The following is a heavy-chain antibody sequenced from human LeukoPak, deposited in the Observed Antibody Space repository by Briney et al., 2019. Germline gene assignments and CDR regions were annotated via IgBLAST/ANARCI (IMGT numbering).Heavy chain of an antibody. CDR3: ARYITYYYGSGSYYAFDY. D-gene: IGHD3-10*01. CDR2: IYYTGST. V-gene: IGHV4-59*12. CDR1: GGSISNYY. J-gene: IGHJ4*02. Sequence: SETLSLTCSVSGGSISNYYWTWIRQFPGKELEWIGYIYYTGSTNYNPSLKSRLTISLDTSKKQFSLKLSSVTAADTAVYYCARYITYYYGSGSYYAFDYWGQGTLVTVSS.